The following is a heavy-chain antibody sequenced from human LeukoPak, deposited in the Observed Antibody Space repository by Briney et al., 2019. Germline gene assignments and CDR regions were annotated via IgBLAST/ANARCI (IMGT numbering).Heavy chain of an antibody. CDR1: GYSFTSYW. V-gene: IGHV5-51*01. CDR2: IYPGDSDT. D-gene: IGHD5-18*01. J-gene: IGHJ4*02. Sequence: GESLKISCKGSGYSFTSYWIGWVGQMPGKDLEWMGIIYPGDSDTRYSPSSQGQVTISADKSISTAYLQWTSLRVSDTAMYYCARQGTAMVDYWGQGTLVTVSS. CDR3: ARQGTAMVDY.